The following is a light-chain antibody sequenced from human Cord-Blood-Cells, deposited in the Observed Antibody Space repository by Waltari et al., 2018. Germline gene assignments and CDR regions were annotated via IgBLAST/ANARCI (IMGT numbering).Light chain of an antibody. J-gene: IGKJ5*01. CDR2: LGS. CDR3: MQALQTPIT. Sequence: DIVMTQSTLSLPVTPGEPASISCRSSQSLLHSNGYNYLDWYLQKPGQSPQLLIYLGSNRASGVPDRFSVSGSGTDFTLKISRVEAEDVGVYYCMQALQTPITFGQGTRLEIK. V-gene: IGKV2-28*01. CDR1: QSLLHSNGYNY.